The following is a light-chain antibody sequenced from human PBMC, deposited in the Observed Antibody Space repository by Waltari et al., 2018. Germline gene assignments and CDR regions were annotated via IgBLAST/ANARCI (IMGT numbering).Light chain of an antibody. J-gene: IGKJ1*01. Sequence: DIQMTQSPSTLPASVGYRITLTCRASQSISSWLAWYQQKPGKAPKLLIYDASSLESGVPSRFSGSGSGTEFTLTISSLQPDDSATYWCQTYNNYGTFGQGTKVEI. CDR2: DAS. V-gene: IGKV1-5*01. CDR1: QSISSW. CDR3: QTYNNYGT.